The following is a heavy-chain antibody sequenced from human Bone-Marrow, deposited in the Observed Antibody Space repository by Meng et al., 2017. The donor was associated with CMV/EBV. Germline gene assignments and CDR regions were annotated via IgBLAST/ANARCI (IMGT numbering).Heavy chain of an antibody. V-gene: IGHV1-69*10. D-gene: IGHD6-19*01. CDR2: IIPILGIA. CDR3: ARTQVAGTPNWFDP. J-gene: IGHJ5*02. CDR1: GGTFSSYA. Sequence: SVKVSCKASGGTFSSYAISWVRQAPGQGLEWMGGIIPILGIANYAQKFQGRVTITADKSTSTAYMELSSLRSEDTAVYYCARTQVAGTPNWFDPWGQGNLVNVAS.